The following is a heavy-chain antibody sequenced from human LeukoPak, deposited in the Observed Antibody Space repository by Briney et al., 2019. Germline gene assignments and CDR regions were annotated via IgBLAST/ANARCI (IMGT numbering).Heavy chain of an antibody. J-gene: IGHJ5*02. V-gene: IGHV3-23*01. D-gene: IGHD4-11*01. CDR1: GFTFTSYA. CDR3: AKDPVAATSAGNTNWFVP. Sequence: GGSLRLSCAASGFTFTSYAMRWVRQAPGKGLEWVSSICGGGTNISYADSVKGRFTISTPHSKHNLYLQMNSLRGEDTAIYYCAKDPVAATSAGNTNWFVPWGQGTRVTVSS. CDR2: ICGGGTNI.